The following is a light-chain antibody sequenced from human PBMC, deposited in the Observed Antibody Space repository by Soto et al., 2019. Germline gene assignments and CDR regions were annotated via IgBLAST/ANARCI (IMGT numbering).Light chain of an antibody. Sequence: SYELTQPPSVSVAPGQTARTTCGGNNIGSKSVHWYQQRPGQAPVLVVYDDSDRPTGIPERFSGSNSGNTATLTISRVEAGDEADYYCQVWDTSSDDRVFGTGTNVTVL. CDR2: DDS. J-gene: IGLJ1*01. V-gene: IGLV3-21*02. CDR1: NIGSKS. CDR3: QVWDTSSDDRV.